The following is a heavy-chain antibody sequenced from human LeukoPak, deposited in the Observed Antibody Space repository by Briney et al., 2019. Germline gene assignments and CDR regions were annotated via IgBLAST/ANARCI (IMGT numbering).Heavy chain of an antibody. CDR1: GFTFSSYA. D-gene: IGHD5-18*01. Sequence: GGSLRLSCAASGFTFSSYAMSWVRQAPGKGLEWVSSISSSSSYIYYADSVKGRFTISRDNAKNSLYLQMNSLRAEDTAVYYCARDSLDTAKWLDYWGQGTLVTVSS. J-gene: IGHJ4*02. V-gene: IGHV3-21*01. CDR2: ISSSSSYI. CDR3: ARDSLDTAKWLDY.